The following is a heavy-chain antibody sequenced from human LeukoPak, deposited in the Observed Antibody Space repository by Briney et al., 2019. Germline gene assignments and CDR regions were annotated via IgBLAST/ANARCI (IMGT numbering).Heavy chain of an antibody. CDR2: IVVGSGKT. V-gene: IGHV1-58*02. D-gene: IGHD6-19*01. J-gene: IGHJ6*04. CDR3: AARVHSSRWPLDV. Sequence: SVKVSCKAYGYTFSNSAMQWVRQARGQRPEWIGWIVVGSGKTNYAQNFQERVTITRDMSTSTVYMELSRLGLEDTAVYFCAARVHSSRWPLDVWGRGTTVTISS. CDR1: GYTFSNSA.